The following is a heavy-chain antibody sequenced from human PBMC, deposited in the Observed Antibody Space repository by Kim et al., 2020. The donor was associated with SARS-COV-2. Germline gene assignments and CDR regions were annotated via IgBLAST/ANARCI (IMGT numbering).Heavy chain of an antibody. J-gene: IGHJ6*02. CDR2: IKQDGSEK. V-gene: IGHV3-7*01. CDR1: GFTFSSYW. CDR3: ARVTEERYFDWLLPHYYYGMDV. Sequence: GGSLRLSCAASGFTFSSYWMSWVRQAPGKGLEWVANIKQDGSEKYYVDSVKGRFTISRDNAKNSLYLQMNSLRAEDTAVYYCARVTEERYFDWLLPHYYYGMDVWGQGTTVTVSS. D-gene: IGHD3-9*01.